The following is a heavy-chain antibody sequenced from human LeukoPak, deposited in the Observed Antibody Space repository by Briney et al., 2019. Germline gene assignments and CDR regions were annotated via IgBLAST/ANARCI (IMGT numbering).Heavy chain of an antibody. J-gene: IGHJ5*02. Sequence: GGSLRLSCVVSGLTFSSHWMHWVRQAPGEGLLWVSRIYVDGTRTSYADSVKGRFTISRDNAKNTLYLQMNSLRAEDTAVYYCARDGGITMVRENWFDPWGQGTLVTVSS. D-gene: IGHD3-10*01. CDR2: IYVDGTRT. V-gene: IGHV3-74*01. CDR1: GLTFSSHW. CDR3: ARDGGITMVRENWFDP.